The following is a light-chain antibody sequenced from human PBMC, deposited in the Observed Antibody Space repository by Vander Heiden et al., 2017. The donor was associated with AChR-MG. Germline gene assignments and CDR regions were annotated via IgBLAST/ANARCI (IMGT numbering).Light chain of an antibody. CDR3: QQDDSSPWT. V-gene: IGKV4-1*01. CDR2: WAS. Sequence: DIVMTQSPDSLAVSMGERATVNCKSSQNILYSSDNNNYLAWYQQKPGQPPKLLIYWASTRESGVPDRFSGSGSGTDFTLTISSLQAEDVAVYFCQQDDSSPWTFGQGTKVEIK. J-gene: IGKJ1*01. CDR1: QNILYSSDNNNY.